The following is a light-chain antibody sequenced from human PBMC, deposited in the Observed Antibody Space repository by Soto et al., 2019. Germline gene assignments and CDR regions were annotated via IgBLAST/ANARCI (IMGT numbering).Light chain of an antibody. CDR3: HQYNNWPRT. Sequence: GITLAIATMAEPPEEEDSISWMASQTVYNNLAWYQQKPGQAPRLFIYGASTRATGVPDRFSGSGSGTEFTLTTSSLQSEDLAIYYCHQYNNWPRTVGQGTKVDIK. V-gene: IGKV3D-15*01. CDR1: QTVYNN. CDR2: GAS. J-gene: IGKJ1*01.